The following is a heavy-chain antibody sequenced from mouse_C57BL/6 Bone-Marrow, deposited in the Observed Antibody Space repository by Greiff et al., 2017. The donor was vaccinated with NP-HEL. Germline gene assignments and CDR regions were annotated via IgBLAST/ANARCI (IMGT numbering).Heavy chain of an antibody. CDR3: AREGLWLRRGYFDV. D-gene: IGHD2-2*01. CDR2: ISYDGSN. J-gene: IGHJ1*03. Sequence: EVQLVESGPGLVKPSQSLSLTCSVTGYSITSGYYWNWIRQFPGNKLEWMGYISYDGSNNYNPSLKNRISITRDTSKNQFFLKLNSVTTEDTATYYCAREGLWLRRGYFDVWGTGTTVTVSS. CDR1: GYSITSGYY. V-gene: IGHV3-6*01.